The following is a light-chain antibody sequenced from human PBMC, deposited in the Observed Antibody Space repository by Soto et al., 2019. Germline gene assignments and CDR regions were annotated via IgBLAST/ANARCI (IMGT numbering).Light chain of an antibody. V-gene: IGKV1-5*01. Sequence: DNPMTPSPSTLSASVGGRGTPPFRASHNIYQWLAWYQQKEGKAPKLLIYDVFNLQSGVPSTFSGSGSGTEFTLTISNLQPDDFATYYCQQYHRYWTFGQGTKV. CDR2: DVF. CDR3: QQYHRYWT. CDR1: HNIYQW. J-gene: IGKJ1*01.